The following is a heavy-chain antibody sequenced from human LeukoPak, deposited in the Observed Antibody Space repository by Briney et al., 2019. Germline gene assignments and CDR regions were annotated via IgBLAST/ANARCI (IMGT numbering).Heavy chain of an antibody. J-gene: IGHJ3*02. CDR1: GGSISIYY. CDR2: IYYSGST. CDR3: ARVMRYSYGRVGAFDI. D-gene: IGHD5-18*01. Sequence: PSETLSLTCTVAGGSISIYYWSWVRQPPGKGLEWVGYIYYSGSTNYNPSLKSRVTISVDTSKNQFSLKLSSVTAADTAVYYCARVMRYSYGRVGAFDIWGQGTMVTVSS. V-gene: IGHV4-59*01.